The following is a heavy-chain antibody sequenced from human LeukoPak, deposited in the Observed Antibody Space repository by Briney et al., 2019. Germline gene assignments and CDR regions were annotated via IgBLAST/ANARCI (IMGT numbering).Heavy chain of an antibody. CDR3: ARGLPSPYSFWFDP. D-gene: IGHD2-21*01. J-gene: IGHJ5*02. V-gene: IGHV3-30-3*01. Sequence: GGSLRLSCAASGFTFSSYAMHWVRQAPGKGLEWVAVISYDGSNKYYADSVKGRFTISRDNSKNTLYLQMNSLRAEDTAVYYCARGLPSPYSFWFDPWGQGTLVTVSS. CDR1: GFTFSSYA. CDR2: ISYDGSNK.